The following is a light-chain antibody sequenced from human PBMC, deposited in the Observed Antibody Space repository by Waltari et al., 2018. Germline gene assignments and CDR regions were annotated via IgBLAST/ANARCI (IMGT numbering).Light chain of an antibody. CDR1: QSVSSNY. Sequence: EIVLTQSPGTLSLSPGERATLSCRATQSVSSNYLAWYQQKPGQAPRLLIYGASSRATGIPDRVSGSGSGTDFTLTISRLEPEDSAVYYCQQYGSSPRTFGQGTKVEIK. CDR2: GAS. V-gene: IGKV3-20*01. CDR3: QQYGSSPRT. J-gene: IGKJ1*01.